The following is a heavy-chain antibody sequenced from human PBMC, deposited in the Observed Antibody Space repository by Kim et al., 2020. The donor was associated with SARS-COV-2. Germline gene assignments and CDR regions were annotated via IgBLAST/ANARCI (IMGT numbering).Heavy chain of an antibody. CDR2: INHSGST. V-gene: IGHV4-30-2*01. Sequence: SETLSLTCAVSGGSISSGGYSWSWIRQPPGKGLGWIGEINHSGSTNYNPSLKSRVTISVDTSKNQFSLKLSSVTAADTAVYYCARGGGGYSYGRTPTPFDYWGQGTLVTVSS. J-gene: IGHJ4*02. CDR3: ARGGGGYSYGRTPTPFDY. D-gene: IGHD5-18*01. CDR1: GGSISSGGYS.